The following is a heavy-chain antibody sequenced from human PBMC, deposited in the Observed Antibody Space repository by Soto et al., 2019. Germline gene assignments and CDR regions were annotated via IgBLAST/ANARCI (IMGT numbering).Heavy chain of an antibody. D-gene: IGHD3-3*01. CDR1: GFSLTTSGVG. Sequence: QITLNESGPTVVRPTETLTLTCRFSGFSLTTSGVGVGWVRQSPGKAPAWLALIYWDDDKRYSESLKSRLTITKDTPKNQVVLTVANLDPTDTATYYCAHRVLRTVFGVVTTTAIYFDFWGQGTPVAVSS. J-gene: IGHJ4*02. CDR3: AHRVLRTVFGVVTTTAIYFDF. V-gene: IGHV2-5*02. CDR2: IYWDDDK.